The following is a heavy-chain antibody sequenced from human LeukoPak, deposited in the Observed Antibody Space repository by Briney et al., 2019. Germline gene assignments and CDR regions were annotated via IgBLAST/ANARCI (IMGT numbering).Heavy chain of an antibody. Sequence: PGGSLRLSCAASGFTFSSYGMHWVRQAPGKGLEWVAVIWYDGSNKYYADSVKGRFTISRDNSKNTLYLQMNSLRAEDTAVYYCVRDYGDYVAYFDYWGQGTLVTVSS. V-gene: IGHV3-33*01. CDR2: IWYDGSNK. CDR1: GFTFSSYG. D-gene: IGHD4-17*01. CDR3: VRDYGDYVAYFDY. J-gene: IGHJ4*02.